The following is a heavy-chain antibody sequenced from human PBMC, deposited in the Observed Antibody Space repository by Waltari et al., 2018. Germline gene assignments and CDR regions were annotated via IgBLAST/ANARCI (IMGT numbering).Heavy chain of an antibody. J-gene: IGHJ6*03. CDR3: TRFIFGMVEGMDV. CDR2: IDPNTGDT. CDR1: GHRFPVYY. Sequence: QEQLVQSGAEVKKPGASVKFPCKASGHRFPVYYLHWVRQAPGQGLEWMGRIDPNTGDTNFAQKFEGRVTMTRATSISTVYMELSRLRSDDTAVYYCTRFIFGMVEGMDVWGKGTSVTVSS. D-gene: IGHD3-3*01. V-gene: IGHV1-2*06.